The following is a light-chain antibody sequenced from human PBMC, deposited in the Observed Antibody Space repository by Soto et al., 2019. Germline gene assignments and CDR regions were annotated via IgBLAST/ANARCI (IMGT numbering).Light chain of an antibody. CDR3: MQALQTPRA. CDR1: QSLLLSNGYNY. J-gene: IGKJ3*01. V-gene: IGKV2-28*01. CDR2: LGS. Sequence: DIVMTQSPLSLPVTPGEPASISCRSSQSLLLSNGYNYLDWYLQKPGQSPQLLIYLGSNRASGVPDRFSGSGPGTDFTRRISRVEAEDVGVSYCMQALQTPRAFGPGTKVDIK.